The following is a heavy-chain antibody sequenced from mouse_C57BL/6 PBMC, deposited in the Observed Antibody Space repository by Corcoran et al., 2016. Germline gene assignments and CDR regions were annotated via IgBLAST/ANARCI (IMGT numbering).Heavy chain of an antibody. D-gene: IGHD1-1*01. CDR1: GYTFATYG. Sequence: QIQLVQSGPELKKPGETVKISCKASGYTFATYGMSWVKQAPGKGLKWMGWINTYSGVPTYADDFKGRFAFSLETSARTAYLQINNLKNEDTATYFCARYGSSQWYVDVWGTGTTVTVSS. CDR3: ARYGSSQWYVDV. V-gene: IGHV9-3*01. J-gene: IGHJ1*03. CDR2: INTYSGVP.